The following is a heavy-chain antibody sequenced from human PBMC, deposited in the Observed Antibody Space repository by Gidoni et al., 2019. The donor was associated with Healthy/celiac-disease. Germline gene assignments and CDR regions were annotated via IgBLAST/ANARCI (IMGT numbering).Heavy chain of an antibody. D-gene: IGHD4-17*01. CDR2: IYYSGST. Sequence: QVQLQESGPALVKPSEALSLTCPVPGGSLSSYYWSWIRQPPGKGLEWIGYIYYSGSTNYNPSLKSRVTISVDTSKNQFSLKLSSVTAADTAVYYCARSPNQDYGVSWFDPWGQGTLVTVSS. V-gene: IGHV4-59*01. CDR1: GGSLSSYY. CDR3: ARSPNQDYGVSWFDP. J-gene: IGHJ5*02.